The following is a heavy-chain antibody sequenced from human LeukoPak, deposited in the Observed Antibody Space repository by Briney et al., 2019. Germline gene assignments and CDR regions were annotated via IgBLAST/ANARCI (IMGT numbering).Heavy chain of an antibody. D-gene: IGHD6-19*01. V-gene: IGHV3-7*01. CDR2: MKVDGSDI. J-gene: IGHJ4*02. CDR3: AGGRGWIYDS. Sequence: GGSLRLSCAASGFTFTNDFMTWVRQAPGKGLEWVANMKVDGSDIHYVDSVKGRFTISSDNARNSLYLQMNTLRVVDTAVYYCAGGRGWIYDSWGRGTLVTVSS. CDR1: GFTFTNDF.